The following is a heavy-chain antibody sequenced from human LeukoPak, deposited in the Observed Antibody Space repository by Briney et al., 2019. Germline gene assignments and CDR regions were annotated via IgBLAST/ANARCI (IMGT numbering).Heavy chain of an antibody. Sequence: SETLSLTCAVYGGSFSGYYWSWIRQPPGKGLEWIGEINHSGSTNYNPSLKSRVTISVDTSENQFSLKLSSVTAADTAVYYCARRVVRGVIVPRWFDPWGQGTLVTVS. V-gene: IGHV4-34*01. CDR2: INHSGST. CDR1: GGSFSGYY. D-gene: IGHD3-10*01. J-gene: IGHJ5*02. CDR3: ARRVVRGVIVPRWFDP.